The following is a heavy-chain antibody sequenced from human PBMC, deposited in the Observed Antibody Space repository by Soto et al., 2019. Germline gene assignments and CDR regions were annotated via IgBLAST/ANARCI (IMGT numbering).Heavy chain of an antibody. Sequence: AAGRVCCEVSGYTLTELSMHWVRQAPGKGLEWMGGFDPEDGETIYAQKFQGRVTMTEDTSTDTAYMELSSLRSEDTAVYYCATGLYYGSGSYYNHAFDIWGQGTMVTVSS. CDR1: GYTLTELS. D-gene: IGHD3-10*01. V-gene: IGHV1-24*01. CDR2: FDPEDGET. CDR3: ATGLYYGSGSYYNHAFDI. J-gene: IGHJ3*02.